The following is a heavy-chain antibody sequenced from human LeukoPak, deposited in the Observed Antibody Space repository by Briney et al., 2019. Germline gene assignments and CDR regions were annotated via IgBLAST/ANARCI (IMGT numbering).Heavy chain of an antibody. CDR3: ARGAPYYYGSGTHFDY. D-gene: IGHD3-10*01. Sequence: SVKVSCKASGYTFTDYYMHWVRQAPGQGLEWMGGIIPIFGTANYAQKFQGRVTITADESTSTAYMELSSLRSEDTAVYYCARGAPYYYGSGTHFDYWGQGTLVTVSS. CDR1: GYTFTDYY. V-gene: IGHV1-69*13. J-gene: IGHJ4*02. CDR2: IIPIFGTA.